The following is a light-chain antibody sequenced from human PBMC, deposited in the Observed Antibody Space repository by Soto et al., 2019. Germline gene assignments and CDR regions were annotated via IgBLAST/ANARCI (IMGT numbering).Light chain of an antibody. Sequence: EMVLTQSPATLSLSPGERATLSCRASQSVGYHLAWYQQKPGQAPRLLIYDASNRATGIPARFSGSGSGKDFTLAIRSLEPEDFAVYYCQQRSNWPPVTFGGGTKVEIK. V-gene: IGKV3-11*01. J-gene: IGKJ4*01. CDR3: QQRSNWPPVT. CDR1: QSVGYH. CDR2: DAS.